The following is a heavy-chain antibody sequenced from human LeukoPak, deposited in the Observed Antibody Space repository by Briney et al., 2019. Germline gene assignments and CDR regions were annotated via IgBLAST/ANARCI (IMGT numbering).Heavy chain of an antibody. CDR3: ARQSISGSSLSYFDY. V-gene: IGHV4-61*01. CDR1: GGSVSSGNYY. D-gene: IGHD3-22*01. J-gene: IGHJ4*02. Sequence: SETLSLTCTVSGGSVSSGNYYWSWIRQPPGKGLDWIGDIYYSGSTNYNPSLKSRLTISVDTSKNQCSLKLSSVTAADTAVYYCARQSISGSSLSYFDYWGQGTLVNVSS. CDR2: IYYSGST.